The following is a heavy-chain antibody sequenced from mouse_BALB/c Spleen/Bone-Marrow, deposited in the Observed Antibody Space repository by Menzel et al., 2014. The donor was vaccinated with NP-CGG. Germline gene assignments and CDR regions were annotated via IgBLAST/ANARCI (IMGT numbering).Heavy chain of an antibody. CDR1: GFNIKDTY. J-gene: IGHJ4*01. CDR3: ARERDYDYAYAMDY. CDR2: IDPANGNT. D-gene: IGHD2-4*01. V-gene: IGHV14-3*02. Sequence: SGAELVKPGASVKLSCTASGFNIKDTYMHWVKQRPEQGLEWIGRIDPANGNTKYDPKFQGKATITADTSSNTAYLQLSSLTSEDTAVYYCARERDYDYAYAMDYWGQGTSVTVSS.